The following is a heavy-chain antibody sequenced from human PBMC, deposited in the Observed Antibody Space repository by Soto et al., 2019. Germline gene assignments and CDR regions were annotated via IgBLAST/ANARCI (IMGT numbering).Heavy chain of an antibody. J-gene: IGHJ4*02. CDR3: AKDHGPYGDGLDY. D-gene: IGHD4-17*01. V-gene: IGHV3-23*01. CDR2: ISSRGGRT. CDR1: GFTFNSYA. Sequence: GGSLRLSCAASGFTFNSYAMSWVRQAPGKGLEWVSAISSRGGRTHYADSVKGRFTISRDNSKNTLYLQVNSLRAEDTAVYYCAKDHGPYGDGLDYWGQGTLVTVS.